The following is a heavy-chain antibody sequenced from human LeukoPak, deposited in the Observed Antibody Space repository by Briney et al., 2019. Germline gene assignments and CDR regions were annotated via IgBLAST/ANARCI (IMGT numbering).Heavy chain of an antibody. CDR3: ARDIIVIVRFGFDSYGMDV. CDR1: KFTLNNYW. V-gene: IGHV3-7*01. D-gene: IGHD3-22*01. CDR2: IKQDGSEK. J-gene: IGHJ6*02. Sequence: GGSLRLSCAASKFTLNNYWMTWVRQAPGKGLEWVASIKQDGSEKYYVDSVKGRFTISRDNTKNSLYLQMNSLRAEDTAVYYCARDIIVIVRFGFDSYGMDVWGQGTTVTVSS.